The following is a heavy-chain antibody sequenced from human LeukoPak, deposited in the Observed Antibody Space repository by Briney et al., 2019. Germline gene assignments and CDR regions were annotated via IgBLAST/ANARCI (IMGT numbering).Heavy chain of an antibody. V-gene: IGHV4-34*01. Sequence: SETLSLTCTVSGGSISDYYWTWIRQPPGKGLEWIGEINHSGSTNYNPSLKSRVTISVDTSKNQFSLKLSSVTAADTAVYYCARTSLYYYGSGSYYNSGLRGKFDPWGQGTLVTVSS. D-gene: IGHD3-10*01. CDR3: ARTSLYYYGSGSYYNSGLRGKFDP. J-gene: IGHJ5*02. CDR1: GGSISDYY. CDR2: INHSGST.